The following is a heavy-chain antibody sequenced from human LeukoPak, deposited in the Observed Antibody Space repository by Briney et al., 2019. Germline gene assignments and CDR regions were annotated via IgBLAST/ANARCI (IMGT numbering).Heavy chain of an antibody. CDR3: AKGFYDNSASGVFDI. V-gene: IGHV3-33*06. J-gene: IGHJ3*02. CDR1: AFTLTSYG. CDR2: IWYDGSKT. Sequence: GRSLRLSCAASAFTLTSYGMHWVRQAPGKGLEWVALIWYDGSKTYYADSVKGRFTISRDISKNTLYLEMKSLGAEDTAVYYCAKGFYDNSASGVFDIWGQGTMVTVSS. D-gene: IGHD3-22*01.